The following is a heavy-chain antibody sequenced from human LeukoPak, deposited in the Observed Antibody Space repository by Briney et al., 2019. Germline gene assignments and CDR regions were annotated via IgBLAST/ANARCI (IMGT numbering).Heavy chain of an antibody. Sequence: GGSLRLSCAASGFTFSSYAMSWVRQAPGNGLEWVSAISGSGGSTYYADSVKGRFTISRDNSKNTLYLQMNSLRAEDTAVYHCAKESDYTYYYGMDVWGQGTTVTVSS. CDR2: ISGSGGST. CDR3: AKESDYTYYYGMDV. D-gene: IGHD4-17*01. V-gene: IGHV3-23*01. CDR1: GFTFSSYA. J-gene: IGHJ6*02.